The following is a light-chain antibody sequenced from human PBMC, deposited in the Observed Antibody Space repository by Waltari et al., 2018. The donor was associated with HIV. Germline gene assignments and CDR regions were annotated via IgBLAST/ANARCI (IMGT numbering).Light chain of an antibody. J-gene: IGKJ2*01. CDR1: QGVGSN. V-gene: IGKV3-15*01. Sequence: DIVMTPSPAILSVSQGERVTLSCRASQGVGSNLAWYQQKVGQAPRLLIYGAATRAAEIPVRFSGSGSGTDFTLTIDSLQSEDFATYYCQQYNIRPRGNTFGQGTKLQIK. CDR2: GAA. CDR3: QQYNIRPRGNT.